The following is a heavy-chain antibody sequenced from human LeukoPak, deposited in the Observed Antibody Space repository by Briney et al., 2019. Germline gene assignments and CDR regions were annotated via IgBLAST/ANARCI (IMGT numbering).Heavy chain of an antibody. Sequence: PGGSLRLSCAASGFTFSSTWMHWVRQAPGKGLVWVSRISTDGSDTRYADSVKGRFTISRDNAKNTLYLQMNSLRAEDTAVYYCTRDFLHGGVWGQGTLVTVSS. CDR3: TRDFLHGGV. V-gene: IGHV3-74*01. J-gene: IGHJ4*02. D-gene: IGHD3-10*01. CDR1: GFTFSSTW. CDR2: ISTDGSDT.